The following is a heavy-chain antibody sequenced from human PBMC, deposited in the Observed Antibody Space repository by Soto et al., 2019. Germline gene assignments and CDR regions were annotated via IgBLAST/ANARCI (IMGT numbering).Heavy chain of an antibody. D-gene: IGHD1-1*01. V-gene: IGHV5-51*01. J-gene: IGHJ6*02. CDR2: IYPGDSDT. Sequence: PGESLKISCQGSGYSFTSYWIGWVRQMPGKGLEWMGIIYPGDSDTRYSPSFQGQVTISADKSISTAYLQWSSLKASDTAMYYCARLWGLLEPPGRYYYYGMDVWGQGTTVTGSS. CDR3: ARLWGLLEPPGRYYYYGMDV. CDR1: GYSFTSYW.